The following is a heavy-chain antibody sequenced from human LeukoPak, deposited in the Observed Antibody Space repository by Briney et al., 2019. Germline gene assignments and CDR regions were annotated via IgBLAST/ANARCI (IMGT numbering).Heavy chain of an antibody. Sequence: SETLSLTCAVYGGSFSGYYWSWIRQSPGKGLEWIGEINHSGSTHYNPTLKSRVTISVDTSNNQFSLKLSSVTAADTAVYYCARGNGGSSSWYYFDYWGQGTLVTVSS. CDR3: ARGNGGSSSWYYFDY. V-gene: IGHV4-34*01. CDR1: GGSFSGYY. CDR2: INHSGST. D-gene: IGHD6-13*01. J-gene: IGHJ4*02.